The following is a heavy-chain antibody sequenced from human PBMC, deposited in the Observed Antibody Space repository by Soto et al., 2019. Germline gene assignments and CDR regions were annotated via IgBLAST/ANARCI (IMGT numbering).Heavy chain of an antibody. J-gene: IGHJ5*02. CDR1: GFTFSSYG. D-gene: IGHD6-6*01. Sequence: GGSLRLSCAASGFTFSSYGMHWVRQAPGKGLEWVAVIWYDGSNKYYADSVKGRFTISRDNSKNTLYLQMNSLRAEDTAVYYCARDPSPNWFDPWGPGTLVTVSS. CDR2: IWYDGSNK. CDR3: ARDPSPNWFDP. V-gene: IGHV3-33*01.